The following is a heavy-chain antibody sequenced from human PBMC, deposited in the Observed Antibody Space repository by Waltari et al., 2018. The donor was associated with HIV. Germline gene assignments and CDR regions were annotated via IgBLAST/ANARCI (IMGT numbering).Heavy chain of an antibody. CDR1: GFSVTATF. Sequence: EMQLAESGGGLAQPGKSLRLSCAASGFSVTATFMGWIRQAPGKGVEGVSVIYTGGNILYADSVRGRFTISRDSSRNTLDLQMDNLRDEDTAVYYCARGGPGGSQPFDHWGQGTLVTVSS. CDR2: IYTGGNI. J-gene: IGHJ4*02. D-gene: IGHD2-15*01. V-gene: IGHV3-53*01. CDR3: ARGGPGGSQPFDH.